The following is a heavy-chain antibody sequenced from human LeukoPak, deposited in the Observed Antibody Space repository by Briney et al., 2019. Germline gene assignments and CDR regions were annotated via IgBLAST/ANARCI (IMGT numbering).Heavy chain of an antibody. CDR3: ASASYYDFWSGHFDY. V-gene: IGHV1-69*13. D-gene: IGHD3-3*01. Sequence: SVKVSCKASGGTFSSYAISWVRQAPGQGLEWMGGIIPIFGTANYAQKFQGRVTITADESTSTAYMELSSLRSEDTAVYYCASASYYDFWSGHFDYWGQGTLVTVSS. CDR1: GGTFSSYA. J-gene: IGHJ4*02. CDR2: IIPIFGTA.